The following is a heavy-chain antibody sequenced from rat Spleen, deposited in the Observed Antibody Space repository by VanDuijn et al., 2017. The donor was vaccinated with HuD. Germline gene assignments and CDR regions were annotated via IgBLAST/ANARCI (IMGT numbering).Heavy chain of an antibody. D-gene: IGHD1-11*01. J-gene: IGHJ3*01. Sequence: EVQLVESGGGLVQPGRSLKLSCVASGFTFKNYWMSWIRQAPGKGLEWVASITNAGGNVYYLDSVKGRFTISRDNAKTTLYLHMNSLRSEDTATYYCTRDYGGSFAYWGQGTLVTVSS. CDR3: TRDYGGSFAY. V-gene: IGHV5-31*01. CDR2: ITNAGGNV. CDR1: GFTFKNYW.